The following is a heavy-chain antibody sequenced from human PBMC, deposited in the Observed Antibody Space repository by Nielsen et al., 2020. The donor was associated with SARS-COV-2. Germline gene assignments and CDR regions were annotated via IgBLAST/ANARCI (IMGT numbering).Heavy chain of an antibody. CDR3: ARNELPVDAFDI. CDR1: RDTFTGYY. V-gene: IGHV1-2*06. CDR2: INPTLGGT. J-gene: IGHJ3*02. Sequence: ASVKVSCKASRDTFTGYYVHWVRQAPGQGLEWMGRINPTLGGTHYAQKFQGRVTLTSDTSISTVYMELSRLRSDDTAVYYCARNELPVDAFDIWGQGTMVTVSS. D-gene: IGHD2-15*01.